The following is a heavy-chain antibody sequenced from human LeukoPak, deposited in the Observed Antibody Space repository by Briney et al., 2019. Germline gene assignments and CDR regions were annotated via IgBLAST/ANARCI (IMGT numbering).Heavy chain of an antibody. J-gene: IGHJ4*02. CDR3: ARGPYTDY. V-gene: IGHV3-21*01. Sequence: GGSLRLSCAASGFTFSSYEMNWVRQAPGKGLDWVSSISSSSSSIYYADSVKGRFTISRDNAKNSLSLQMNSLRAEDTAVYYCARGPYTDYWGQGTLVTVSS. CDR2: ISSSSSSI. CDR1: GFTFSSYE. D-gene: IGHD4-11*01.